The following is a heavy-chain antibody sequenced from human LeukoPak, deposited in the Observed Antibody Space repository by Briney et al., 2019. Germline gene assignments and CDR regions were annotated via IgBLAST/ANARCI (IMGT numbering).Heavy chain of an antibody. J-gene: IGHJ6*02. CDR3: ARVPGYNVYYYYGMDV. D-gene: IGHD5-24*01. Sequence: PGGSLRLSCAASGFTFSSYWMNWARQAPGKGLVWVSHINSDGSITSYADSVKGRFTISRDNAKNTLYLQMNSLRAEDTAVYYCARVPGYNVYYYYGMDVWGQGTTVTVSS. V-gene: IGHV3-74*01. CDR2: INSDGSIT. CDR1: GFTFSSYW.